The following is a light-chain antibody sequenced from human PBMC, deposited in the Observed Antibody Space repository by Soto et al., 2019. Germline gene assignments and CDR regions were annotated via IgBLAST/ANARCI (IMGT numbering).Light chain of an antibody. CDR3: QQYEDLPLT. CDR2: DAS. V-gene: IGKV1-33*01. CDR1: QDVINY. J-gene: IGKJ4*01. Sequence: DITLTQSPSSLSASVGDRVSITCQASQDVINYLNWYQQKPGKAPKLLISDASILETGVPSRFTGSGSGTHFTLTINYLQPEDFATYYCQQYEDLPLTFGGGTHVE.